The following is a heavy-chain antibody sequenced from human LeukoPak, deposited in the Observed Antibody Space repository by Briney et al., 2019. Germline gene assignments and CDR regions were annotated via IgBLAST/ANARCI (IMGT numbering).Heavy chain of an antibody. CDR3: ARAASLGSRGEWFDP. Sequence: ASVKVSCKASGYTFTSYGISWVRQAPGQGLEWMGWISAYNGNTNYAQKLQGRVTMTRDTSTSTVYMELSSLRSEDTAVYYCARAASLGSRGEWFDPWGQGTLVTVSS. CDR1: GYTFTSYG. V-gene: IGHV1-18*01. D-gene: IGHD1-26*01. J-gene: IGHJ5*02. CDR2: ISAYNGNT.